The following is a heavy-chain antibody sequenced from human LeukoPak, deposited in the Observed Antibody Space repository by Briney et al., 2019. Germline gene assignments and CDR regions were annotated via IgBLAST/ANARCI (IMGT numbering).Heavy chain of an antibody. CDR2: IYSGGST. V-gene: IGHV3-66*01. CDR1: AFTVTIHY. Sequence: GGSLSLSCAASAFTVTIHYMSWVRHAPGEGLEWVSFIYSGGSTYYADSVKGGFTISRDNSKNTLYLQMNSLRAEDTAVYYCARDETYYYDRSGYPEFVYWGQGTLVTVSS. J-gene: IGHJ4*02. CDR3: ARDETYYYDRSGYPEFVY. D-gene: IGHD3-22*01.